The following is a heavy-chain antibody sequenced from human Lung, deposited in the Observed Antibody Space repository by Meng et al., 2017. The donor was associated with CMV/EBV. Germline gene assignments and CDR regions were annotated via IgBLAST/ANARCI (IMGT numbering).Heavy chain of an antibody. CDR2: ISRNSANI. V-gene: IGHV3-21*01. J-gene: IGHJ6*02. D-gene: IGHD2-2*01. Sequence: GGSXRLSCSASGFSFRSYSMTWVRLTPGKGLEWVASISRNSANIFYADSVKGRFTISRDNAKNPLYLQLNSLRAEDTALYYCARDQHEGDVVVVTVVWGQGTXVTVSS. CDR3: ARDQHEGDVVVVTVV. CDR1: GFSFRSYS.